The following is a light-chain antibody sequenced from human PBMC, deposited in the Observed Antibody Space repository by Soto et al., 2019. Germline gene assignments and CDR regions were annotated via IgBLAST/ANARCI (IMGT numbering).Light chain of an antibody. CDR2: DAS. CDR3: EQYNSYPFT. J-gene: IGKJ3*01. V-gene: IGKV1-13*02. CDR1: QGISSA. Sequence: AIQLTQSPSSLSASVGDRVTITCRASQGISSALAWYQQKPGKAPKLLIYDASSLESVVTSRFSGSGSGTDFNLTISSLQPEDVANYYYEQYNSYPFTFGPGTKVDIK.